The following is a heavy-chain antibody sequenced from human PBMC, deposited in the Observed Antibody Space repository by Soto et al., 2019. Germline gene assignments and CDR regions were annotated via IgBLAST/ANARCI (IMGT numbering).Heavy chain of an antibody. D-gene: IGHD3-3*01. CDR3: ARGTGYYDFWSGPNWFDP. Sequence: SETLSLTCAVSGGSISSGGYYWSWIRQHPGKGLEWIGYIYYSGSTYYNPSLKSRVTISVDTSKNQFTLKLSSVTAADTAVYYCARGTGYYDFWSGPNWFDPWGQGTLVTVSS. J-gene: IGHJ5*02. CDR1: GGSISSGGYY. V-gene: IGHV4-31*11. CDR2: IYYSGST.